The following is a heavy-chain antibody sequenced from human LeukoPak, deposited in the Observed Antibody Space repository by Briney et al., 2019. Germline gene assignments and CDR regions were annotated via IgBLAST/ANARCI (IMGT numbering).Heavy chain of an antibody. D-gene: IGHD3-22*01. V-gene: IGHV3-21*01. J-gene: IGHJ4*02. CDR1: GFIFSHYT. CDR2: INPVGTST. Sequence: KPGGSLRLSCAASGFIFSHYTMNWVRQTPGKGLEWISSINPVGTSTYYADSVKGRFTISRDNAKNSLYLQMNSLRAEDTAVYYCARGPPYYYDSSGYSAYWGQGTLVTVSS. CDR3: ARGPPYYYDSSGYSAY.